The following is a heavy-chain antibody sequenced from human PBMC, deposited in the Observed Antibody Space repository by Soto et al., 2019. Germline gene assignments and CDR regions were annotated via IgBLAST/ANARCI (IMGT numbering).Heavy chain of an antibody. J-gene: IGHJ4*02. CDR2: INAGNGDT. Sequence: ASVKVSCKASGYTFTSYAMQWGRQAPGQRLEWMGWINAGNGDTIYSQKFQGRVTITRDTSASTAYMELSSLRSEDTAVYYCARDGFYCSSSSCYLDSWGQGTLVTVSS. CDR1: GYTFTSYA. D-gene: IGHD2-2*01. V-gene: IGHV1-3*01. CDR3: ARDGFYCSSSSCYLDS.